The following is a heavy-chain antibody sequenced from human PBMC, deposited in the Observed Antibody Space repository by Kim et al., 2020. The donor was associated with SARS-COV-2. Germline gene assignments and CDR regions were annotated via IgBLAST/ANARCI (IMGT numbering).Heavy chain of an antibody. D-gene: IGHD2-8*02. J-gene: IGHJ5*02. CDR2: INSDGSTT. CDR1: GITFSGYW. CDR3: TRDLVS. V-gene: IGHV3-74*01. Sequence: GGSLRLSCAASGITFSGYWMHWVRLAPGKGLEWVSRINSDGSTTTYADSVKGRFTISRDNAKNTLYLQMNRLRAEDTAVYYCTRDLVSWGQGILVTVSS.